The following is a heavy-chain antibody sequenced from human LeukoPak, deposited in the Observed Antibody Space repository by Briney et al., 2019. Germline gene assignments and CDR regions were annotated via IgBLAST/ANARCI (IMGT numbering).Heavy chain of an antibody. CDR3: AREEVTMYYFDS. CDR1: GFTFSSYW. D-gene: IGHD2-21*02. Sequence: GGSLRLSCAASGFTFSSYWMHWVRQAPGKGLVWVSRINSDGSSISYADSVKGRFTISRDNAKNTLYLQMNSLRAEDTAVYYCAREEVTMYYFDSWGEGALVTVSS. V-gene: IGHV3-74*01. CDR2: INSDGSSI. J-gene: IGHJ4*02.